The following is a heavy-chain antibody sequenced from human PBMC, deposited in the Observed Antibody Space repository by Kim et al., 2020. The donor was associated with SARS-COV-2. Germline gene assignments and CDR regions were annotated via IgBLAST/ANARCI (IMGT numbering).Heavy chain of an antibody. CDR1: GFTFSSYG. J-gene: IGHJ4*02. D-gene: IGHD3-10*01. CDR2: IWYDGSNK. Sequence: GGSLRLSCAASGFTFSSYGMHWVRQAPGKGLGWVAVIWYDGSNKYYADSVKGRFTISRDNSKNTLYLQMNSLRAEDTAVYYCARDHSYYGSGSYFGMIDYWGQGTLVTVSS. V-gene: IGHV3-33*01. CDR3: ARDHSYYGSGSYFGMIDY.